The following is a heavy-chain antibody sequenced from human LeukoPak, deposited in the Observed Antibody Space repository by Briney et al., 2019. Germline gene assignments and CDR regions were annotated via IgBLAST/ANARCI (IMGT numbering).Heavy chain of an antibody. Sequence: GGSLRLSCAASGFSFSSYWMSWVRQAPGKGLEWVAFIRFDGSNKYYADSVKGRFTISSDNSKNTLYLQMNSLRAEDTAVYYCARDSGSFGFYDFWSGYYTGPYYFDYWGQGTLVTVSS. D-gene: IGHD3-3*01. V-gene: IGHV3-30*02. CDR2: IRFDGSNK. J-gene: IGHJ4*02. CDR1: GFSFSSYW. CDR3: ARDSGSFGFYDFWSGYYTGPYYFDY.